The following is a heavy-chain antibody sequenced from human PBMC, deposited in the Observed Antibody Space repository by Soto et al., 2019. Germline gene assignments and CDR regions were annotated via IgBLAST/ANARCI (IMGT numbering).Heavy chain of an antibody. CDR2: ISSSSYI. Sequence: PGGSLRLSCAASGFTFSSYSMNWVRQAPGKGLEWVSSISSSSYIYYADSVKGRFTISRDNAKNSLYLQMNSLRAEDTAVYYCARGNYGGNAAFDIWGQGTMVTVSS. CDR1: GFTFSSYS. J-gene: IGHJ3*02. V-gene: IGHV3-21*01. D-gene: IGHD4-17*01. CDR3: ARGNYGGNAAFDI.